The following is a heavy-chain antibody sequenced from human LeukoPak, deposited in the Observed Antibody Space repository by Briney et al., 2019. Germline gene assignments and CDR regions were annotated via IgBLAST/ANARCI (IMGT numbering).Heavy chain of an antibody. CDR2: INHSGST. D-gene: IGHD3-9*01. V-gene: IGHV4-34*01. J-gene: IGHJ4*02. Sequence: SETLSLTCTVSGGSISSYYWSWIRQPPGKGLEWIGEINHSGSTNYNPSLKSRVTISVDTSKNQFSLKLSSVTAADTAVYYCARGLLRYFDWLLVSFDYWGQGTLVTVSS. CDR3: ARGLLRYFDWLLVSFDY. CDR1: GGSISSYY.